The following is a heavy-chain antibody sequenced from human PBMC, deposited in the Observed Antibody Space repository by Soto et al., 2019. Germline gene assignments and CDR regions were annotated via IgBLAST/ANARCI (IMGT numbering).Heavy chain of an antibody. J-gene: IGHJ3*02. D-gene: IGHD2-8*01. CDR1: GGSISSGDYY. V-gene: IGHV4-30-4*01. CDR2: IYYSGST. Sequence: KASETLSLTCTVSGGSISSGDYYWSWIRQPPGKGLEWIGYIYYSGSTYYNPSLKSRVTISVDTSKNQFSLKLSSVTAADTAVYYCASEGYCTNGVCDAFDIWGQGTMVTVSS. CDR3: ASEGYCTNGVCDAFDI.